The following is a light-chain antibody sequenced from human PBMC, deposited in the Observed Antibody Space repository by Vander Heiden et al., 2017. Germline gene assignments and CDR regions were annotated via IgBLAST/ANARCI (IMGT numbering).Light chain of an antibody. CDR1: QSIGSS. J-gene: IGKJ4*01. Sequence: EIVLTQSPDFQSVTPKAKVTITYLASQSIGSSLHWYQQKPDQSPKLLIKYASQSTSGVPSRFSGSGSGTDFTLTISSLEAEDAAAYYCQQSSSFPLTFGGGTKVEIK. CDR3: QQSSSFPLT. CDR2: YAS. V-gene: IGKV6D-21*02.